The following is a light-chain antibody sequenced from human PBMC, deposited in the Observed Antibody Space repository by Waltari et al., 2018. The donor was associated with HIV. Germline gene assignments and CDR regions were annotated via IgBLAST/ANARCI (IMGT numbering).Light chain of an antibody. V-gene: IGKV4-1*01. CDR3: QQYYSTPPT. Sequence: DIVMTQSPHSLALSLGARAPINCKSSQNIFYSSKNANYLAWYQQKPGQSPKLLIYWASSRASGVPDRFSGSGSRTDFTLSISSLQSEDVAVYFCQQYYSTPPTFGQGTRVEIK. CDR1: QNIFYSSKNANY. CDR2: WAS. J-gene: IGKJ1*01.